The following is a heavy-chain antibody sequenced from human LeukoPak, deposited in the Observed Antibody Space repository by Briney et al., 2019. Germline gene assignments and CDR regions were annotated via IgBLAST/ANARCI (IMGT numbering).Heavy chain of an antibody. CDR3: ARVSGNYQFDY. CDR1: GFTFSTYA. Sequence: GGSLRLSCAASGFTFSTYAMHWVRQAPGKGLECVAVISYDGSNKYYADSVKGRFTISRDSSKNTLYLQMNSLRPEDTAVYYCARVSGNYQFDYWGQGTLVTVSS. CDR2: ISYDGSNK. V-gene: IGHV3-30*04. J-gene: IGHJ4*02. D-gene: IGHD1-26*01.